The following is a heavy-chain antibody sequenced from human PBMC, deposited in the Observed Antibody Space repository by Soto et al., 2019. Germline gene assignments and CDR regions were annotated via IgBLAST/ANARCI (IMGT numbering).Heavy chain of an antibody. CDR3: QGGEV. V-gene: IGHV4-34*10. CDR2: INDSGNN. D-gene: IGHD2-21*01. CDR1: GGSFRGYF. J-gene: IGHJ4*02. Sequence: SETLSLTCAVSGGSFRGYFWSWIRQSPDKGLEWIGEINDSGNNYYNPSFKSGRTISVDTTRSQIYLRMTSVTAADSAVYYCQGGEVWGQGTRVTVSS.